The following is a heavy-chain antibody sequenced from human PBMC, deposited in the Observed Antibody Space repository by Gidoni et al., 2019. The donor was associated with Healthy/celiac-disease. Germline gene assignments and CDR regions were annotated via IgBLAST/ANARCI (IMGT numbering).Heavy chain of an antibody. J-gene: IGHJ4*02. V-gene: IGHV1-69*08. D-gene: IGHD3-22*01. CDR2: IIPILGIA. Sequence: QVQLVQSGAEVEKPGSSVKVSCKASGGTFSSYTISWVRQAPGQGLEWMGRIIPILGIANYAQKFQGRVTITADKSTSTAYMELSSLRSEDTAVYYCARESHYDSSGYYYNYFDYWGQGTLVTVSS. CDR1: GGTFSSYT. CDR3: ARESHYDSSGYYYNYFDY.